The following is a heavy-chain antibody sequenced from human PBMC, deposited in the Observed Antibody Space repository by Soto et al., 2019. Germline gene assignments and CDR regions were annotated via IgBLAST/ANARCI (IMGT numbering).Heavy chain of an antibody. CDR2: ISSNGGST. Sequence: EVQLVESGGGLVQPGGSPRLSCAASGFTFSSYAMHWVRQAPGKGLEYVSAISSNGGSTYYANSVKGRFTISRDNSKNTRYLQMGSLKADDMAVYYCARGPGSYFDYWGQGTLVTVSS. CDR3: ARGPGSYFDY. J-gene: IGHJ4*02. V-gene: IGHV3-64*01. CDR1: GFTFSSYA.